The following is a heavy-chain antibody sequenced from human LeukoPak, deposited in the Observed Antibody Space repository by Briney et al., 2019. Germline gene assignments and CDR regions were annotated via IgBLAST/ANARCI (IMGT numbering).Heavy chain of an antibody. CDR2: IRYDGSNK. V-gene: IGHV3-30*02. J-gene: IGHJ4*02. CDR3: ARVDGYNYYFDY. CDR1: GFTFSSYG. Sequence: GGSLRLSCAASGFTFSSYGMHWVCQAPGKGLEWVAFIRYDGSNKYYADSVKGRFTISRDNSKNTLYLQMNSLRAEDTAVYYCARVDGYNYYFDYWGQGTLVTVSS. D-gene: IGHD5-24*01.